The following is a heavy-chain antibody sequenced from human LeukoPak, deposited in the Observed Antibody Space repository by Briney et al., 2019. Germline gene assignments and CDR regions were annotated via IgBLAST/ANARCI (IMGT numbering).Heavy chain of an antibody. CDR3: AKPAVGGYNDIFGY. CDR2: ISWNSGSI. Sequence: GGSLRLSCAASGFTFDDYAMHWVRQAPGKGLEWVSGISWNSGSIGYADSVKGRFTISRDNAKNSLYPQMNSLRAEDTAVYYCAKPAVGGYNDIFGYWGQGTLVTVSS. D-gene: IGHD5-24*01. CDR1: GFTFDDYA. J-gene: IGHJ4*02. V-gene: IGHV3-9*01.